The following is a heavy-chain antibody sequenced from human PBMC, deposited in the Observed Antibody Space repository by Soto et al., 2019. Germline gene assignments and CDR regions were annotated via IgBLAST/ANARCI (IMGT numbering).Heavy chain of an antibody. D-gene: IGHD2-8*01. V-gene: IGHV3-7*01. CDR3: ARDRYCTNGVCQHHIYYYYGMDV. CDR2: IKQDGSEK. CDR1: GFTFSSYW. Sequence: PGGSLRLSCAASGFTFSSYWMIWVRQAPGKGLEWVANIKQDGSEKYYVDSVKGRFTISRDNAKNSLYLQMNSLRAEDTAVYYCARDRYCTNGVCQHHIYYYYGMDVWGQGTTVTVSS. J-gene: IGHJ6*02.